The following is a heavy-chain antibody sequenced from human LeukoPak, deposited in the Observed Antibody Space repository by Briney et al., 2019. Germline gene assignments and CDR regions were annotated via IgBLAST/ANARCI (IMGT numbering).Heavy chain of an antibody. CDR2: ISSSSSYT. CDR3: ARNRDGYLPFDY. V-gene: IGHV3-11*06. J-gene: IGHJ4*02. CDR1: GFTFSDYY. D-gene: IGHD5-24*01. Sequence: PGGSLRLSCAASGFTFSDYYMIWIRQAPAKGLEWVSYISSSSSYTNYADSVKGRFTITRDKDNNSLYLQMNSLRAEDTAVYYCARNRDGYLPFDYWGQGTLVTVSS.